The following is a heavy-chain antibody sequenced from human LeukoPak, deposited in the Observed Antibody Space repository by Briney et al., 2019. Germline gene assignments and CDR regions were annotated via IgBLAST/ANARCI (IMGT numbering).Heavy chain of an antibody. CDR2: ISAYNGNT. Sequence: ASVKVSCKASGYTFTSYGISWVRQAPGQGLEWMGWISAYNGNTNYAQKLQGRVTMTTDTSTSTAYMELRSLRSDDTAVYYCARDSDYDLGIDNWFDPWGQGTLVTVSS. V-gene: IGHV1-18*04. CDR3: ARDSDYDLGIDNWFDP. CDR1: GYTFTSYG. J-gene: IGHJ5*02. D-gene: IGHD5-12*01.